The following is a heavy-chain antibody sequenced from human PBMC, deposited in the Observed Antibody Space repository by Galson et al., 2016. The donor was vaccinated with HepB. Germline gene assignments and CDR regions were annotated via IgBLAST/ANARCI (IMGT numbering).Heavy chain of an antibody. CDR1: GGTFSSFA. CDR2: IIPIFGPP. CDR3: ATLAVTLDAFDI. J-gene: IGHJ3*02. V-gene: IGHV1-69*06. D-gene: IGHD3-22*01. Sequence: SVKVSCKVSGGTFSSFAINWVRQAPGQGPEWMGGIIPIFGPPNYAQKFQGRVRIIADKPTSTAYMELSSLRSEDTAVYYCATLAVTLDAFDIWGQGTKVTVSS.